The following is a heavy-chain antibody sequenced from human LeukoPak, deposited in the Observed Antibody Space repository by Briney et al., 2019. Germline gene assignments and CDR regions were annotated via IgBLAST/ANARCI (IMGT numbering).Heavy chain of an antibody. CDR3: ARDPLNCGGDCYAEGY. V-gene: IGHV3-53*01. CDR2: IYDSGTT. Sequence: GGSLRLSCATSGFTVSSNYMSWVRQAPGKGLEWVSVIYDSGTTYYADSVKGRFLIFRDTSKNTVDLQMNSLRAEDTAVYYCARDPLNCGGDCYAEGYWGQGTLVTVSS. D-gene: IGHD2-21*02. J-gene: IGHJ4*02. CDR1: GFTVSSNY.